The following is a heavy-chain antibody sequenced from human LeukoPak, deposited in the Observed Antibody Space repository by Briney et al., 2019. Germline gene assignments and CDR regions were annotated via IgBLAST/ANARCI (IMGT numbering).Heavy chain of an antibody. CDR3: ARVEEGYGSGRRENYYYYYMDV. D-gene: IGHD3-10*01. CDR2: IIPLFGTT. J-gene: IGHJ6*03. CDR1: GGTFSSYA. Sequence: GASVQVSCKASGGTFSSYAFSWVRQAPAQGLESGVGIIPLFGTTNYAQKCQGRVTITADESTSTAYMELSSLRSEDTAVYYCARVEEGYGSGRRENYYYYYMDVWGKGTTVTISS. V-gene: IGHV1-69*13.